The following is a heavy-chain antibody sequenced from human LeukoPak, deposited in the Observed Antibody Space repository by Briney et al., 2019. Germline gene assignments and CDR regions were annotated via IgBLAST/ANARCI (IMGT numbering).Heavy chain of an antibody. V-gene: IGHV3-15*01. D-gene: IGHD5-18*01. CDR3: TSRNVDTAMVRNDAFDI. CDR2: IKSKTDGGTT. Sequence: GGSLRLSCAASGFTFSNAWMSWVRQAPGKRLEWVGRIKSKTDGGTTDYAAPVKGRFTISRDDSKNTLYLQMNSLKTEDTAVYYCTSRNVDTAMVRNDAFDIWGQGTMVTVSS. J-gene: IGHJ3*02. CDR1: GFTFSNAW.